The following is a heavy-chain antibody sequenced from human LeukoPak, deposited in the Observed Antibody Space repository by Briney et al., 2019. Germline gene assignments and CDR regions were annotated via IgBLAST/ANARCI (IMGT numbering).Heavy chain of an antibody. CDR2: IIPIFGTA. J-gene: IGHJ4*02. CDR1: GGTFSSYA. V-gene: IGHV1-69*05. CDR3: AREPKRWLQLGYFDY. Sequence: GSSVKVSCKASGGTFSSYAISWVRQAPGQGLEWTGRIIPIFGTANYAQKFQGRVTITTDESTSTAYMELSSLRSEDTAVYYCAREPKRWLQLGYFDYRGQGTLVTVSS. D-gene: IGHD5-24*01.